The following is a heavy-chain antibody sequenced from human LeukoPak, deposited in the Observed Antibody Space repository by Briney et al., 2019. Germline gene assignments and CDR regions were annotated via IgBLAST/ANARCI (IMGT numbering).Heavy chain of an antibody. CDR1: GYTFTGHY. J-gene: IGHJ4*02. CDR3: ARGGSSWYDRGLDY. CDR2: INPISGGT. D-gene: IGHD6-13*01. Sequence: ASVKVSCKASGYTFTGHYMHWVRQAPGQGLEWMGWINPISGGTNYAQKFQGRVTMTRDTSISTAYMELSRLRSEDTAVYYCARGGSSWYDRGLDYWGQGTLVTVSS. V-gene: IGHV1-2*02.